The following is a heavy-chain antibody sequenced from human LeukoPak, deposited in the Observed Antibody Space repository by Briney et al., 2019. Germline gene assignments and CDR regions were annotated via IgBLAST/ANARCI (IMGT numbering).Heavy chain of an antibody. CDR1: GFTFSGYW. V-gene: IGHV3-74*01. CDR3: ARDETVPGIPNDY. J-gene: IGHJ4*02. D-gene: IGHD2-2*01. Sequence: PGGSLRLSCAASGFTFSGYWMHWFRQAPGKGLVWVSRINGDGRSTSYADSVKGRFTISRDNAKNMLYLQMNSLRVEDTAVYYCARDETVPGIPNDYWGQGALVTVSS. CDR2: INGDGRST.